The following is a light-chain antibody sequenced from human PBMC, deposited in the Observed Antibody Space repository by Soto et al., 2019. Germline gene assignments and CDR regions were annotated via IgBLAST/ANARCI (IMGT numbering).Light chain of an antibody. Sequence: EIVMTQSPATVSVSPGEGATLSCRASQSVSSNLAWYQQKPGQAPRLLFYGASTRATGIPARFSGSGSGTEFTLTISSLQSGDFAIYYCHQYNNWPVTFGGGTKVEIK. J-gene: IGKJ4*01. CDR1: QSVSSN. CDR2: GAS. V-gene: IGKV3-15*01. CDR3: HQYNNWPVT.